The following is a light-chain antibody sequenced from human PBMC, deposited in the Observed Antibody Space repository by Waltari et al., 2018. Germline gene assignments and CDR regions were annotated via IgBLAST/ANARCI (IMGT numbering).Light chain of an antibody. CDR1: QSLGHSNGNTY. J-gene: IGKJ4*01. V-gene: IGKV2-30*02. Sequence: DVVMTQSPLSLPVTLGQPASISCRSSQSLGHSNGNTYLIWFQQRPGQSPRPLIYKVSIRDSGVPDRFSGSGSGTDFTLKISRVEAEDVGVYFCMQGTHWPPTSGGGTKVEIK. CDR2: KVS. CDR3: MQGTHWPPT.